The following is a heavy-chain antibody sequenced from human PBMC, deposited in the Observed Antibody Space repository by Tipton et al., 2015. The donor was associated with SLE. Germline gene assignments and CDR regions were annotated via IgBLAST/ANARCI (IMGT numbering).Heavy chain of an antibody. V-gene: IGHV5-51*03. D-gene: IGHD3-22*01. CDR3: ATNRAPEKYDSSGHRPGYFDY. J-gene: IGHJ4*02. Sequence: QLVQSGAEVKKPGESLKISCKDSGYSFSSHWIAWVRQMPGKGLEWMGIIYPGDSDTRYSSSFQGQVTISADKSISTAYLQWSSLKASDTAMYYCATNRAPEKYDSSGHRPGYFDYWGQGTLVTVSS. CDR2: IYPGDSDT. CDR1: GYSFSSHW.